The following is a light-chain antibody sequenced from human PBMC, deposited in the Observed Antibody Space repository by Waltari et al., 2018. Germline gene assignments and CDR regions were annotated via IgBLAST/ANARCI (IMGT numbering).Light chain of an antibody. Sequence: SASPGQSITISCTGTSGDIGGSDFVSWYQHHPGRAPKVLIFDVNHRPSGISDRFSGSKSGNTASLTISGLQAEDDADYYCSSPSTNNVVVFGGGTKVTVL. V-gene: IGLV2-14*01. CDR3: SSPSTNNVVV. CDR1: SGDIGGSDF. CDR2: DVN. J-gene: IGLJ2*01.